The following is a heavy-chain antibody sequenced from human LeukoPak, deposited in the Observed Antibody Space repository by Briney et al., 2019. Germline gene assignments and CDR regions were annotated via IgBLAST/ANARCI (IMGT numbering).Heavy chain of an antibody. CDR3: ARGPSSYCTNGVCYFGFPDY. D-gene: IGHD2-8*01. CDR1: GGSFSGYY. V-gene: IGHV4-34*01. J-gene: IGHJ4*02. Sequence: PSETLSLTCAVYGGSFSGYYWSWIRQPPGKGLEWIGEINHSGSTNYNPSLKSRVTISVDTSKNQFSLKLSSVTAADTAVYYCARGPSSYCTNGVCYFGFPDYWGQGTLVTVSS. CDR2: INHSGST.